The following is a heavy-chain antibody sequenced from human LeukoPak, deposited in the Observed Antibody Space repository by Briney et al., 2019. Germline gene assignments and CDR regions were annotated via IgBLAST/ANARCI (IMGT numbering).Heavy chain of an antibody. CDR3: ARRGEDYDILTGYYIPSDY. CDR1: GGSIIIDNYY. Sequence: PSETLSLTCTVSGGSIIIDNYYWSWIRQPPGKGLLWIGSMSYAGHTYYNPSLQSRVTISVDTSKNQFSLNLAPVTAADTAVYYCARRGEDYDILTGYYIPSDYWGQGTLVTVSS. V-gene: IGHV4-39*01. CDR2: MSYAGHT. J-gene: IGHJ4*02. D-gene: IGHD3-9*01.